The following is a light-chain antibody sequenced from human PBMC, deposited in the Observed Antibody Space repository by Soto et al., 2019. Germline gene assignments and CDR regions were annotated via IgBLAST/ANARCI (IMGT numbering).Light chain of an antibody. Sequence: QSVLTQPPSASGTPGQRVTISCSGSSSNIGSNFVYWYQQFPGAAPKLLIYRNNQRPSGVPDRFSGSKSDTSASLAISGLRSDDEADYFCAAWDDSLSGVLFGGGTKLTVL. CDR3: AAWDDSLSGVL. CDR1: SSNIGSNF. V-gene: IGLV1-47*01. J-gene: IGLJ2*01. CDR2: RNN.